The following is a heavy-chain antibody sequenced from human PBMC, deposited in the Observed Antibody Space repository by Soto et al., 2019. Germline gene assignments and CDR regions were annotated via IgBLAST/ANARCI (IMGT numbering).Heavy chain of an antibody. CDR1: GGTFSSYA. CDR3: AGGMVRGYGAFDI. Sequence: ASVKVSCKASGGTFSSYAISWVRQAPGQGLEWMGWISAYNGKTNYAQKLQGRVTMTTDTSTSTAYMELRSLRSDDTAVYYCAGGMVRGYGAFDIWGQGTMVTVSS. J-gene: IGHJ3*02. CDR2: ISAYNGKT. V-gene: IGHV1-18*01. D-gene: IGHD3-10*01.